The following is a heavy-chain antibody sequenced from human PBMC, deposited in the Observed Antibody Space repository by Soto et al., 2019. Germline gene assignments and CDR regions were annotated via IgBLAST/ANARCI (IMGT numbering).Heavy chain of an antibody. D-gene: IGHD6-19*01. CDR1: GYTFTSYD. J-gene: IGHJ6*02. CDR2: MNPNSGNT. CDR3: ARDIGGYSSGWSYGMDV. V-gene: IGHV1-8*01. Sequence: ASVKVSCKASGYTFTSYDINWVRQATGQGLEWMGWMNPNSGNTGYAQKFQGRVTMTRNTSISTAYMELSSLRSDDTAVYYCARDIGGYSSGWSYGMDVWGQGTTVTVSS.